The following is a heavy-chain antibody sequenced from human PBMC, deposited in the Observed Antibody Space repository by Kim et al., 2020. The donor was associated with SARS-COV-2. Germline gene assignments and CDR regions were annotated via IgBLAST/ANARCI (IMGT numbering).Heavy chain of an antibody. Sequence: CNPSLKSRVTRSVDTSKNQFALKLSSVTAADTAGYYCARADFWSGYYIDYWGQGTLVTVSS. CDR3: ARADFWSGYYIDY. J-gene: IGHJ4*02. D-gene: IGHD3-3*01. V-gene: IGHV4-34*01.